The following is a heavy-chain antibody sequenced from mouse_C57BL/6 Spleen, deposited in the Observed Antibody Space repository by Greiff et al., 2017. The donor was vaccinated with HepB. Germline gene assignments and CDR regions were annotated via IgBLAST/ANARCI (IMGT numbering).Heavy chain of an antibody. D-gene: IGHD1-3*01. CDR1: GFTFSDYG. J-gene: IGHJ2*01. Sequence: EVRLVESGGGLVQPGGSLKLSCAASGFTFSDYGMAWVRQAPRKGPEWVAFISNLAYSIYYADTVTGRFTISRENAKNTLYLEMSSLRSEDTAMYYCARRHNELGHFAYWGQGTTLTVSS. CDR3: ARRHNELGHFAY. CDR2: ISNLAYSI. V-gene: IGHV5-15*01.